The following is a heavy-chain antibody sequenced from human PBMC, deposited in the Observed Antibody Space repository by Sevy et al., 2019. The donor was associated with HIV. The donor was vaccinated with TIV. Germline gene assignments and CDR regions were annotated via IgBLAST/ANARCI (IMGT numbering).Heavy chain of an antibody. V-gene: IGHV1-69*13. CDR2: IIPIFGTT. D-gene: IGHD4-4*01. J-gene: IGHJ4*02. CDR1: GGTFSNYA. Sequence: ASVKVSCKASGGTFSNYALSWVRQAPGQGLEWMGGIIPIFGTTNFAQTFQGRVTLTADESTSTAYMELSSLKSADTAVYYCARTPLLSILGTTDVYFDNWGQGTLVTVSS. CDR3: ARTPLLSILGTTDVYFDN.